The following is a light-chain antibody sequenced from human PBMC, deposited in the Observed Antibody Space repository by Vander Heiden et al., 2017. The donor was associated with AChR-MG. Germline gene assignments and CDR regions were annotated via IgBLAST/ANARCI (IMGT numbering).Light chain of an antibody. Sequence: DIQMSQSPSTLSASVGDGVTITCRASQSVSGWLAWYQQKPGKAPKLLIYDASSLQSGVPSRFSGSGSGTEFTLTISSLQPDDFATYYCQQYTSYSGTFGQGTKLEIK. CDR3: QQYTSYSGT. CDR2: DAS. V-gene: IGKV1-5*01. J-gene: IGKJ2*01. CDR1: QSVSGW.